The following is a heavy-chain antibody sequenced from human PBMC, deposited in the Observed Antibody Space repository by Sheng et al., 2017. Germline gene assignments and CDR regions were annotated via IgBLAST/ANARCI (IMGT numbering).Heavy chain of an antibody. Sequence: EVQLVQSGTEMKKPGESLRISCTGSGYSFTTYWIGWVRQMPGKGLEWMGIIYPGDSDTRYSPSLRGQVTISADKSMRTAYLQWSSLKASDTATYFCARAPSGTSNPYNFDYWGQGTLVTVSS. J-gene: IGHJ4*02. CDR3: ARAPSGTSNPYNFDY. V-gene: IGHV5-51*03. CDR1: GYSFTTYW. CDR2: IYPGDSDT. D-gene: IGHD3-10*01.